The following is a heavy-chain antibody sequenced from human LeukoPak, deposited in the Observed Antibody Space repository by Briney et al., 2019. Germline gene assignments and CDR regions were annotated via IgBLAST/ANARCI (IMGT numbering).Heavy chain of an antibody. CDR3: ARARSPLLRFLEWLLEDAFDI. V-gene: IGHV1-8*01. CDR2: MNPNSGNT. Sequence: ASVKVSCKASGYTFTSYDINWVRQGTGQGLEWVGWMNPNSGNTGYAQKFQGRVTMTRNTSISTAYMELSSLRSEDTAVYYCARARSPLLRFLEWLLEDAFDIWGQGTMVAVSS. CDR1: GYTFTSYD. J-gene: IGHJ3*02. D-gene: IGHD3-3*01.